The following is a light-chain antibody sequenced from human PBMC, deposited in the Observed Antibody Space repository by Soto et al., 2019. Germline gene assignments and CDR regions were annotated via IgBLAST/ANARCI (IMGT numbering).Light chain of an antibody. CDR3: QHDDDLPLT. CDR1: QDITNY. CDR2: DAS. J-gene: IGKJ4*01. Sequence: DIQMTQSPSSLSDSVGDIVPITCQTSQDITNYLNWYQQKPGKAPKILIYDASNLETGVPSSFSGSGAGTDFSLSISNLQPEDIATCSCQHDDDLPLTFGGGTKVEI. V-gene: IGKV1-33*01.